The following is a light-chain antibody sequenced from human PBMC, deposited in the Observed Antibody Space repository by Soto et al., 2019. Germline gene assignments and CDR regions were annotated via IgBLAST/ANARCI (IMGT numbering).Light chain of an antibody. CDR2: DVS. V-gene: IGLV2-11*01. J-gene: IGLJ1*01. CDR3: CSYAGSYTFHV. CDR1: SSDVGGYNY. Sequence: QSALTQPRSVSGSPGQSVTISCTGTSSDVGGYNYVSWYQQHPGKAPKLMIYDVSKRPSGVPDRFSGSKSGNTASRTISGLQAEDEADYYCCSYAGSYTFHVFGTGTKLTLL.